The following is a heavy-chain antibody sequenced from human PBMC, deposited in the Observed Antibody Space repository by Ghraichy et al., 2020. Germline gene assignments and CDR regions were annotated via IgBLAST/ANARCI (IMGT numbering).Heavy chain of an antibody. V-gene: IGHV3-33*08. CDR1: GFSFSYFG. CDR3: ARDADTSSQYSRFDY. Sequence: GGSLRLSCEGSGFSFSYFGIHWIRQAPGKGLEWVAVKWANGRSEYYADSVRGRFSVSRDNSQNTAYLYLRSLRIEDTAVYHCARDADTSSQYSRFDYWGQGVHVTVSS. D-gene: IGHD2-2*01. CDR2: KWANGRSE. J-gene: IGHJ4*02.